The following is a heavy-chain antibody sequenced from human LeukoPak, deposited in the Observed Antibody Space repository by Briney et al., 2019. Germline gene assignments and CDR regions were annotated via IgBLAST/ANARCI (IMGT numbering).Heavy chain of an antibody. CDR2: MNPNSGYT. CDR1: GYTFTSYD. J-gene: IGHJ4*02. Sequence: GASVKVSCKASGYTFTSYDFNWVRQATEQGLEWMGWMNPNSGYTGYAQKFQGRVTITRNTSISTAYMELSSLRSEDTAVYYCARVAGSIDYWGQGTLVTVSS. V-gene: IGHV1-8*03. D-gene: IGHD6-19*01. CDR3: ARVAGSIDY.